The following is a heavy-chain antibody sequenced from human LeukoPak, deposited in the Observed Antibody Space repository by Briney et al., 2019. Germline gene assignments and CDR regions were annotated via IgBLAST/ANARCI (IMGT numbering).Heavy chain of an antibody. V-gene: IGHV1-69*10. CDR1: GGTFSDYA. Sequence: SVKVSCKASGGTFSDYALNWVRQAPGQGLEWMGVFIPVLGTANSTQNFQDRVSITADISTHTVYMELSSLKSGDTAVYFCAGIPVFGVVLHQEPVWGKGTTVTVSS. D-gene: IGHD2-8*01. CDR2: FIPVLGTA. CDR3: AGIPVFGVVLHQEPV. J-gene: IGHJ6*04.